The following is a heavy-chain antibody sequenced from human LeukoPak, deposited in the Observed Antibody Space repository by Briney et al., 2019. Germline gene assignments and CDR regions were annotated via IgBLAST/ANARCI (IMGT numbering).Heavy chain of an antibody. V-gene: IGHV3-23*01. CDR2: ISGSGGTT. CDR3: AKDRLGALLYFDS. CDR1: GFTFSNAW. Sequence: GGSLRLSCAASGFTFSNAWMSWVRQAPGKGLEWVSAISGSGGTTYYADSVKGRFTISRDNSMNTLYLQMNSLRAEDTAVYSCAKDRLGALLYFDSWGQGTLVTVSS. J-gene: IGHJ4*02. D-gene: IGHD1-26*01.